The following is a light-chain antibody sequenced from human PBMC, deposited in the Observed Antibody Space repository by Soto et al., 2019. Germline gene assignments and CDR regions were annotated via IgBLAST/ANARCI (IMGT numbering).Light chain of an antibody. CDR3: QHSGSSPRT. CDR2: AAS. CDR1: QSLSINY. J-gene: IGKJ1*01. Sequence: EIVLTQSPGTLSLSPGEGATLSCRASQSLSINYLAWYQQKPGQAPRLLIYAASSRAAGLPDRFSGSGSGTDFTLTISRLEPEDFAVYYCQHSGSSPRTFGQGTKLEVK. V-gene: IGKV3-20*01.